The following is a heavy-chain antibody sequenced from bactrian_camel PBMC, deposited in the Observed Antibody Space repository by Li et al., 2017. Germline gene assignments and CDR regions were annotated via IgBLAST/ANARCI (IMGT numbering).Heavy chain of an antibody. D-gene: IGHD1*01. CDR2: IDTDGRYT. Sequence: HVQLVESGGDLVQPGGSLRLSCAASGYINGRIWMGWFRQAPGKEREGVATIDTDGRYTSYAEPVKGRFTISRDSAKNTVYLQMNSLKPEDTAMYYCAAEISRCRGFRPSLGARDYSYWGQGTQVTVS. V-gene: IGHV3S26*01. CDR3: AAEISRCRGFRPSLGARDYSY. J-gene: IGHJ4*01. CDR1: GYINGRIW.